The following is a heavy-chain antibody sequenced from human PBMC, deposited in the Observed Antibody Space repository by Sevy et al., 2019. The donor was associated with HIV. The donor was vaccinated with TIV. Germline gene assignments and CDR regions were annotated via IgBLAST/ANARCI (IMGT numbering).Heavy chain of an antibody. CDR2: ISGSGANT. Sequence: GGSLRLSCAASAFTFSSHAMSWVRQAPGKGLEWVSAISGSGANTYYADSVKGRFTISRDNSKNTLFLKMNSLGAEDTAVYYCAKQRGYSGYDFDYWGQGTLVIVSS. CDR1: AFTFSSHA. D-gene: IGHD5-12*01. J-gene: IGHJ4*02. V-gene: IGHV3-23*01. CDR3: AKQRGYSGYDFDY.